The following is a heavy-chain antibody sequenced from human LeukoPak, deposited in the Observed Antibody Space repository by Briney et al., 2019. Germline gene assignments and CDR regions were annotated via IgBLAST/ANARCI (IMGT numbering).Heavy chain of an antibody. V-gene: IGHV1-2*02. CDR1: GYTFISYY. J-gene: IGHJ4*02. CDR2: ISPHNGGT. D-gene: IGHD2-2*01. Sequence: ASVKVSCKASGYTFISYYMNWVRQAPGQGFEWMGYISPHNGGTHYAQKFQDRVTMTRDTSISTVYMELSSLRSDDTAVYYCTTEDQFCSSSSCADYWGQGTLVTVSS. CDR3: TTEDQFCSSSSCADY.